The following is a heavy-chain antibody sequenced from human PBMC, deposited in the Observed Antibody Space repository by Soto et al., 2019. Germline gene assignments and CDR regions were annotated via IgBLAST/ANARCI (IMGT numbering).Heavy chain of an antibody. V-gene: IGHV1-18*01. CDR1: GYTFTSYG. CDR3: ARDLRRIVLRAYAITPYYYYMDV. Sequence: ASVKVSCKAPGYTFTSYGISWVRQAPGQGLEWMGWISAYNGNTNYAQKLQGRVTMTTDTSTSTAYMELRSLRSDDTAVYYCARDLRRIVLRAYAITPYYYYMDVWGKGTKVTVSS. CDR2: ISAYNGNT. D-gene: IGHD2-8*01. J-gene: IGHJ6*03.